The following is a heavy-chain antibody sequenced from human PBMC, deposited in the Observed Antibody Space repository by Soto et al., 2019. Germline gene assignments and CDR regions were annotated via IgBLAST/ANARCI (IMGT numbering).Heavy chain of an antibody. V-gene: IGHV4-39*01. J-gene: IGHJ4*02. CDR3: ARLRKLLAVASIDN. CDR1: GGSIGSDSYY. D-gene: IGHD6-19*01. Sequence: PSETLSLTCTVSGGSIGSDSYYWGWIRQPPGKGLEWIGSLYYSGSTYYNPSLKSRVTISVDASKIQFSLKLSSVTAADTAVYYCARLRKLLAVASIDNWGQGTLVTVSS. CDR2: LYYSGST.